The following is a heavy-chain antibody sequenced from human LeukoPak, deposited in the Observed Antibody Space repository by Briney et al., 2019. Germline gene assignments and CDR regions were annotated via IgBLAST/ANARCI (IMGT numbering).Heavy chain of an antibody. Sequence: GGSLRLSCAASGFTFDDYAMHWVRQAPGKGLEWVSGISWNSGSIGYADSVKGRFTISRDNAKNSLYLQMNSLRAEDTALYYCAKGAGYYYDSSGYLGYWGQGTLVTVSS. CDR2: ISWNSGSI. CDR1: GFTFDDYA. CDR3: AKGAGYYYDSSGYLGY. V-gene: IGHV3-9*01. J-gene: IGHJ4*02. D-gene: IGHD3-22*01.